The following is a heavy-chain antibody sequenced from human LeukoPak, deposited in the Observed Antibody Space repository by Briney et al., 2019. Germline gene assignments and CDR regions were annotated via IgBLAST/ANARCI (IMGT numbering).Heavy chain of an antibody. D-gene: IGHD3-22*01. CDR2: ISAYNGNT. J-gene: IGHJ4*02. CDR1: GYTFTSYG. Sequence: GASVKVSCKASGYTFTSYGISWVRQAPGQGLEWMGWISAYNGNTNYAQKLQGRVTMTTDTSTRKAYMELRSLRSDDTAVYYCARDAWASYDDSSGYYPNYWGQGTLVTVSS. V-gene: IGHV1-18*01. CDR3: ARDAWASYDDSSGYYPNY.